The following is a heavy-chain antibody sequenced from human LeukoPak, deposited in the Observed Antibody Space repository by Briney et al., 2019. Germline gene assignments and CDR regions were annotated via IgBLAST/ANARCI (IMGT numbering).Heavy chain of an antibody. CDR2: INHSGST. CDR3: ARDPAEDDAFDI. Sequence: SETLSLTCAVYGGSFSGYYWSWIRQPPGEGLEWIGEINHSGSTNYNPSLKSRVTISVDTSKNQFSLKLSSVTAADTAVYYCARDPAEDDAFDIWGQGTMVTVSS. CDR1: GGSFSGYY. V-gene: IGHV4-34*01. J-gene: IGHJ3*02.